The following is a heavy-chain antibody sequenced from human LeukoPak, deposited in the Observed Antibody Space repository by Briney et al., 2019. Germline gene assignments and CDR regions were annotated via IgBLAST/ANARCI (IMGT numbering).Heavy chain of an antibody. V-gene: IGHV3-7*01. CDR3: ARAEMGTTIFGVVIRLDAFDI. D-gene: IGHD3-3*01. CDR2: IKQDGSEK. Sequence: AGGSLRLSCAASGFTFSSYWVSWVRQAPGKGLEWVANIKQDGSEKYYVDSVKGRFTISRDNAKNSPYLQMNSLRAEDTAVYYCARAEMGTTIFGVVIRLDAFDIWGQGTMVTVSS. J-gene: IGHJ3*02. CDR1: GFTFSSYW.